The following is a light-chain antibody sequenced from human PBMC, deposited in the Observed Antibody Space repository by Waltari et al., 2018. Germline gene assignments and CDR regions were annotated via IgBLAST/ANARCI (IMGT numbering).Light chain of an antibody. CDR2: KAS. J-gene: IGKJ3*01. Sequence: DIQMTQSPSSLSASVGYRVTITCRASQSIGIYVNWYQQNPGKAPKPLIYKASNLQSGVPSRFSGSGSGTDFTLTVSRLQSEDFATYYCQQSYGAPFTFGPGTKVDIK. CDR1: QSIGIY. CDR3: QQSYGAPFT. V-gene: IGKV1-39*01.